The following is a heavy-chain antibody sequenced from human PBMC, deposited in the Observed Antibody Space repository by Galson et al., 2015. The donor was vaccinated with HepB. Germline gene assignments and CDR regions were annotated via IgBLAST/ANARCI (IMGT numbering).Heavy chain of an antibody. CDR1: GFTFSSYA. CDR2: ISSNGGST. CDR3: VKARGGGYGSGSTYSD. D-gene: IGHD3-10*01. J-gene: IGHJ4*02. V-gene: IGHV3-64D*06. Sequence: SLRLSCAASGFTFSSYAMHWVRQAPGKGLEYVSAISSNGGSTYYADSVKGRFTISRDNSKNTLYLQMSSLRAEDTAVYYCVKARGGGYGSGSTYSDWGQGTLVTVSS.